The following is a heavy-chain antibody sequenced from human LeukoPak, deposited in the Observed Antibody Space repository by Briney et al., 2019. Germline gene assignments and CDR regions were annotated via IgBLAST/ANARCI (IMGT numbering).Heavy chain of an antibody. V-gene: IGHV3-11*03. CDR3: ARISGSYVFDY. Sequence: GGSLRLSCAASGFTFSDYYMSWIRQAPGKGLEWISYISSSTYTNYADSVKGRFTISRDNARNSMYLQMNSLRAEDTAVYYCARISGSYVFDYWGQGTLVTVSS. CDR2: ISSSTYT. J-gene: IGHJ4*02. D-gene: IGHD1-26*01. CDR1: GFTFSDYY.